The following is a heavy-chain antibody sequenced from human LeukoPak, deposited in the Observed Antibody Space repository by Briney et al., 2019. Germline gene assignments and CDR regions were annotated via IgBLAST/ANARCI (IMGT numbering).Heavy chain of an antibody. D-gene: IGHD5-24*01. Sequence: GGSLRLSCAASGFTFSSYEMNWVRQAPGKGLEWVSYISSSGSTIYYADSVKGRFTISRDNAKNSLYLQMNSLSAEDTAVYYCARERVATIHVDAFDIWGQGTMVTVSS. CDR2: ISSSGSTI. J-gene: IGHJ3*02. CDR1: GFTFSSYE. V-gene: IGHV3-48*03. CDR3: ARERVATIHVDAFDI.